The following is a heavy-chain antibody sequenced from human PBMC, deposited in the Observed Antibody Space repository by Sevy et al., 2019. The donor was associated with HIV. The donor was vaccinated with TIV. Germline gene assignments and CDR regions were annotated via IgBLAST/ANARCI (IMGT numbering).Heavy chain of an antibody. V-gene: IGHV4-39*01. CDR1: GGFISSSIYY. Sequence: SETLSLTCTVSGGFISSSIYYWAWIRQPPGKGLEWIGSIYYSGSTYYNPSLKSRVAISVDTSTKQFLLKLTSVTAADTAVYYCATHYDFWSGYQNNWFDPWGQGTLVTVSS. D-gene: IGHD3-3*01. CDR3: ATHYDFWSGYQNNWFDP. CDR2: IYYSGST. J-gene: IGHJ5*02.